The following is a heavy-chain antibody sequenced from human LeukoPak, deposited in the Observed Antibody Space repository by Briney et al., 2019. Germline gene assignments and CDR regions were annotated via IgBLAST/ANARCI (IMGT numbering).Heavy chain of an antibody. V-gene: IGHV1-18*04. CDR1: GYTFTSYG. J-gene: IGHJ4*02. CDR3: ARDDYGDYPPYYFDY. CDR2: ISAYNGNT. Sequence: ASVKVSCKASGYTFTSYGISWVRQAPGQGLEWMGWISAYNGNTNYAQKLQGRVTMTTATSTSTAYMELRSLRSDDTAVYYCARDDYGDYPPYYFDYWGQGTLVTVSS. D-gene: IGHD4-17*01.